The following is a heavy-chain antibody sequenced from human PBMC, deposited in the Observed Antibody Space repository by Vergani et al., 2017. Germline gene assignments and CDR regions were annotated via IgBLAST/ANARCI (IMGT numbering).Heavy chain of an antibody. Sequence: EVQLVESGGGLVKPGGSLRLSCAASGFTFSNAWMSWVRQAPGKGLEWVSAISGSGGSTYYADSVKGRFTISRDNTKNTLYLQMNSLRAEDTAVYYCAAPAVGSSGGSWYYYGMDVWGQGTTVTVSS. CDR3: AAPAVGSSGGSWYYYGMDV. V-gene: IGHV3-23*04. CDR2: ISGSGGST. J-gene: IGHJ6*02. D-gene: IGHD6-19*01. CDR1: GFTFSNAW.